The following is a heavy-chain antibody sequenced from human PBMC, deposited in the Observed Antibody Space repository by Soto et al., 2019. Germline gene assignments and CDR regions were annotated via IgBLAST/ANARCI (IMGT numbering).Heavy chain of an antibody. CDR2: INPNSGGT. Sequence: ASVKVSCKASGYTFTGYYMHWVRQAPGQGLEWMGWINPNSGGTNYAQKFQGWVTMTRDTSISTAYMELSRLRSDDTAVYYCARGGWHILQNYDFWSGSRQKLAYYMDVWGKGTTVTVSS. CDR3: ARGGWHILQNYDFWSGSRQKLAYYMDV. D-gene: IGHD3-3*01. CDR1: GYTFTGYY. V-gene: IGHV1-2*04. J-gene: IGHJ6*03.